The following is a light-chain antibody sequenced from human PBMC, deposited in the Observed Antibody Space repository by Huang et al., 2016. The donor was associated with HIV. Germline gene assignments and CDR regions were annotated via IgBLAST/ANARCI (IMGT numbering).Light chain of an antibody. J-gene: IGKJ2*01. V-gene: IGKV4-1*01. CDR3: QQYYTTPYT. Sequence: DIVMTQSPDSLAVSLGERATINCKSSQSVLYRSNNKNYLAWYQQKPGQPPKLLIYWASTRESGVPDRFSGIESGTDFTLTISSLQAEDVAVYYCQQYYTTPYTFGQGTKLEIK. CDR1: QSVLYRSNNKNY. CDR2: WAS.